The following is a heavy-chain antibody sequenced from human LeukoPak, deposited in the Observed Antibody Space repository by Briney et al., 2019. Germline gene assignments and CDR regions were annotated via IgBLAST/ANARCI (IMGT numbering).Heavy chain of an antibody. J-gene: IGHJ6*04. CDR2: INHSGST. CDR3: ARTPDLRYSQLNYGMDV. V-gene: IGHV4-34*01. CDR1: GGSFSGYY. D-gene: IGHD3-9*01. Sequence: PSETLSLACAVYGGSFSGYYWSWIRQPPGKGLEWIGEINHSGSTNYKPSLKSRVTISVDTSKNQCALKLRSFTAADTAMYYCARTPDLRYSQLNYGMDVWGKGTTVTVSS.